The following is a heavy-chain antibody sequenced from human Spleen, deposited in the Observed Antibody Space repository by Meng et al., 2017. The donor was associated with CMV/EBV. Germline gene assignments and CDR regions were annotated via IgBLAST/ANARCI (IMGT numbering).Heavy chain of an antibody. V-gene: IGHV4-39*07. J-gene: IGHJ4*02. CDR3: ARALRGYCSGGSCYTYYFDY. D-gene: IGHD2-15*01. Sequence: SETLSLTCTVSGGSISSSSYYWGWIRQPPGKGLEWIGSIYYSGSTYYNPSLKSRVTISVDTSKNQFSLKLSSVTAADTAVYYCARALRGYCSGGSCYTYYFDYWGQGTLVTVS. CDR2: IYYSGST. CDR1: GGSISSSSYY.